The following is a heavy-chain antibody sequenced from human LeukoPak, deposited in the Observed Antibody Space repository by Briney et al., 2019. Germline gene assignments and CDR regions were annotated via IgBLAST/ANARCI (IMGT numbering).Heavy chain of an antibody. CDR1: GGTFSSYA. CDR2: ITPIFGTA. Sequence: ASVKVSCKASGGTFSSYAISWVRQAPGQGLEWMGGITPIFGTANYAQKFQGRVTITADKSTSTAYMELSSLRSEDTAVYYCARDGGAVAGTGPTGYWGQGTLVTVSS. CDR3: ARDGGAVAGTGPTGY. D-gene: IGHD6-19*01. J-gene: IGHJ4*02. V-gene: IGHV1-69*06.